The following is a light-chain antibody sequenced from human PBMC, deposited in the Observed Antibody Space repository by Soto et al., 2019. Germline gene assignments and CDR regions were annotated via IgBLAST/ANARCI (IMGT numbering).Light chain of an antibody. CDR2: NNN. CDR3: AAWDDSLNGLV. CDR1: SSNIGSNT. Sequence: QSVLTQPPSASGTPGQRVTISCSGSSSNIGSNTVNWYQQLPGTTPKLLIYNNNQRPSGVPDQFSGSKSGTSASLAISWLQYEDEADYYCAAWDDSLNGLVFGTGTKVTVL. J-gene: IGLJ1*01. V-gene: IGLV1-44*01.